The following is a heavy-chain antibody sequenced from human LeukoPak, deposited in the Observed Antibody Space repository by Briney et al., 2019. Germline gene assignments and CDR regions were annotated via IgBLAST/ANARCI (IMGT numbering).Heavy chain of an antibody. V-gene: IGHV4-4*07. D-gene: IGHD3-10*01. Sequence: SETLSLTCSVSGGSLASYYWSWLRQPAGKGLEWIGRIYSSGTTNYNPALQSRATMSVDTSKNQSSLKLSSVTAADTAVYYCASHYGSGSFYSPFDYWGQGTLVTVSS. CDR3: ASHYGSGSFYSPFDY. CDR1: GGSLASYY. CDR2: IYSSGTT. J-gene: IGHJ4*02.